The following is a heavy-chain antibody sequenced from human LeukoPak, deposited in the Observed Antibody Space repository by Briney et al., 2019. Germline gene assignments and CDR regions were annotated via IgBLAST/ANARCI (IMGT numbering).Heavy chain of an antibody. J-gene: IGHJ4*02. CDR2: IYYTGNT. Sequence: SETLSLTCAVSGGSIGGYYWNWIRQSPEKGLECIGYIYYTGNTDYNPSLKSRVTISVDTSKNQFSLKLSSVTAADTAVYYCARDQLTNYFDYWGQGTLVTVSS. D-gene: IGHD2-2*01. CDR3: ARDQLTNYFDY. CDR1: GGSIGGYY. V-gene: IGHV4-59*12.